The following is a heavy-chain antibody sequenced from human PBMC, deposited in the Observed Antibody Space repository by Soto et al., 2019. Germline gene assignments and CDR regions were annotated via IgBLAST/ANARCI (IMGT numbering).Heavy chain of an antibody. CDR3: AKDHLTIFGVGGGSDYYYYYMDV. V-gene: IGHV3-9*01. CDR2: ISWNSGSI. CDR1: GFTFDDYA. D-gene: IGHD3-3*01. Sequence: DVQLVESGGGLVQPGRSLRLSCAASGFTFDDYAMHWVRQAPGKGLEWVSGISWNSGSIGYADSVKGRFTISRDNAKNSLYLQMNSLRAEDTALYYCAKDHLTIFGVGGGSDYYYYYMDVWGKGTTVTVSS. J-gene: IGHJ6*03.